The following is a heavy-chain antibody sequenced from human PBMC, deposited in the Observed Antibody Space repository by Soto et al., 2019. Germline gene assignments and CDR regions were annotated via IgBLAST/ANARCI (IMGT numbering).Heavy chain of an antibody. D-gene: IGHD3-16*01. Sequence: GSLRLSCAGSGFAFSRFGMHWVRQAPGKGLEWVACITFNGSKEYYVDSVKGRFAISRNNPMNTLYLQMSSLGPEDTGVYYCATDPGAFAGAMRDWGRGTLVTVSS. V-gene: IGHV3-30*03. CDR2: ITFNGSKE. J-gene: IGHJ4*02. CDR1: GFAFSRFG. CDR3: ATDPGAFAGAMRD.